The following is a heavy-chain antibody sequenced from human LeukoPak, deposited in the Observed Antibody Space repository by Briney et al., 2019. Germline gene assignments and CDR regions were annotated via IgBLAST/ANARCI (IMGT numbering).Heavy chain of an antibody. Sequence: PSQTLSLTCTVSRGSISSGFYYWSWIRQPAGKGLEWVGRIYTNGSTNYNPSLRGRVTISLDMSKNQFSLKLSSVTAADAAVYYCATTTIRLGYWGQGTLVTVSS. V-gene: IGHV4-61*02. D-gene: IGHD1-26*01. J-gene: IGHJ4*02. CDR1: RGSISSGFYY. CDR3: ATTTIRLGY. CDR2: IYTNGST.